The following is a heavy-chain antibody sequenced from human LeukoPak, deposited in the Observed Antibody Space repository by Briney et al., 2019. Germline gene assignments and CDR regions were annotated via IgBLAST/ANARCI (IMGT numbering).Heavy chain of an antibody. CDR3: ARGATVTTDTLYYYYYYMDV. V-gene: IGHV1-8*03. Sequence: ASVKVSCKASGYTFTSYDINWVRQATGQGLEWMGWMNPNSGNTGYAQKFQGRVTITRNTSISTAYMELSSLRSEETAVYYCARGATVTTDTLYYYYYYMDVWGKGTTVTVSS. CDR2: MNPNSGNT. J-gene: IGHJ6*03. CDR1: GYTFTSYD. D-gene: IGHD4-17*01.